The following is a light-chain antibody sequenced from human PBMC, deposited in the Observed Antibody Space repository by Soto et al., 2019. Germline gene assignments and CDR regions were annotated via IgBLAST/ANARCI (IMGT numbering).Light chain of an antibody. V-gene: IGKV3-11*01. Sequence: EIVLTQSPATLSLSPGERATLFCRASQSVKTYLAWYQQRPGQAPRLLISDASNRASGSPARFSGSGSGTDFSLTISSLEPQDFAVYYCQQRSTWTAITFGKGTRLEIK. CDR3: QQRSTWTAIT. CDR2: DAS. CDR1: QSVKTY. J-gene: IGKJ5*01.